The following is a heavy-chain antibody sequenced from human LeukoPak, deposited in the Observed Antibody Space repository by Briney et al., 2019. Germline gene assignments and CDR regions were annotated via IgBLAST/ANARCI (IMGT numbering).Heavy chain of an antibody. V-gene: IGHV3-74*01. J-gene: IGHJ4*02. CDR1: GVTFSSYW. CDR2: INSDGSST. D-gene: IGHD6-13*01. CDR3: VGSSNEADY. Sequence: GGSLRLSSAASGVTFSSYWMHWVRQAPGRGLVWVSRINSDGSSTSCADSVKGRFTISRDNAKNTLYLQMNSLRAEDTAVYYCVGSSNEADYWGQGTLVTVSS.